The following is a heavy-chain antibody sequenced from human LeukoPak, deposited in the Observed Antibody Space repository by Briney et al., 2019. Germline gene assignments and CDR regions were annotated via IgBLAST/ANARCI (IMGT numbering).Heavy chain of an antibody. Sequence: ASVKVSCKAPGYTFTSYDINWVRQATGQGLEWMGWMNPNSGNTGYAQKFQGRVTMTRNTSISTAYMELSSLRSEDTAVYYCARGSNPDFHYYYYMDVWGKGTTVTVSS. D-gene: IGHD3-3*01. J-gene: IGHJ6*03. V-gene: IGHV1-8*01. CDR1: GYTFTSYD. CDR3: ARGSNPDFHYYYYMDV. CDR2: MNPNSGNT.